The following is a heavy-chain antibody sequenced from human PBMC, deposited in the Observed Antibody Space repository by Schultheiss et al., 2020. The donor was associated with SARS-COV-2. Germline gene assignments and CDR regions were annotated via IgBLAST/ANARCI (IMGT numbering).Heavy chain of an antibody. V-gene: IGHV4-34*01. J-gene: IGHJ4*02. D-gene: IGHD6-13*01. CDR1: GGSFSDYY. CDR3: ARGRIAAAVHFDY. Sequence: SETLSLTCAVYGGSFSDYYWSWIRQPPGKGLEWIGEINHSGSTNYNPSLKSRVTISVDTSKNQFSLKLSSVTAADTAVYYCARGRIAAAVHFDYWGQGTLVTFSS. CDR2: INHSGST.